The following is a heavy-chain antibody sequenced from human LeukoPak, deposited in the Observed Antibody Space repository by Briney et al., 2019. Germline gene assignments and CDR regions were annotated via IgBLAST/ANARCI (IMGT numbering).Heavy chain of an antibody. CDR3: ARGRGALGYMDV. D-gene: IGHD3-10*01. V-gene: IGHV3-48*01. CDR2: IRSTGTTT. CDR1: GFPFSSYS. J-gene: IGHJ6*03. Sequence: GGSLTLSCAASGFPFSSYSMNWVRQAPGKGLEWVSYIRSTGTTTYHSDSVKGRFAISRDNDKDSLYLQMNSLGVDDTAVYYCARGRGALGYMDVWGKGTTVTVSS.